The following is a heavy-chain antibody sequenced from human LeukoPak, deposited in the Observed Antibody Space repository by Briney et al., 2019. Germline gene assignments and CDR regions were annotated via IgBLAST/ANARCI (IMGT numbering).Heavy chain of an antibody. D-gene: IGHD1-26*01. J-gene: IGHJ3*02. CDR3: ARSDHNSWNAFDI. V-gene: IGHV1-8*03. CDR1: GYTFTNYD. Sequence: ASVKVSCKTSGYTFTNYDIYWVRQATGQGLEWMGWINPNNGNLGYAQKFQGRVTITRNTPISTAYMELSSLTSEDTAVYYCARSDHNSWNAFDIWGQGTMVTVSS. CDR2: INPNNGNL.